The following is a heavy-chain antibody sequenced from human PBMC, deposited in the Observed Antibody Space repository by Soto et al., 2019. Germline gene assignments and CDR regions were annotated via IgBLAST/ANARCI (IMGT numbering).Heavy chain of an antibody. CDR2: ISYDGSNK. CDR1: GFTFSSYA. CDR3: AREFLGFGELLSGSH. V-gene: IGHV3-30-3*01. J-gene: IGHJ4*02. D-gene: IGHD3-10*01. Sequence: GGSLRLSCAASGFTFSSYAMHWVRQAPGKGLEWVAVISYDGSNKYYADSVKGRFTISRDNSKNTLYLQMNSLRAEDTAVYYCAREFLGFGELLSGSHWGQGTLVTVSS.